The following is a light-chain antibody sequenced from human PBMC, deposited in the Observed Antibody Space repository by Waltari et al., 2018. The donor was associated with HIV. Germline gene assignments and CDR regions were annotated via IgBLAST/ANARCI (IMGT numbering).Light chain of an antibody. J-gene: IGLJ3*02. V-gene: IGLV2-23*01. Sequence: QSALTQPASVSGSPGQSLTIACTATAVDIVYITFWAWYQHFTGRAPQLLIYGGSTRSSRVSHRFSATNSGKTASLTISGLQTADEAIYYCCAYVGTLTPAFGGGTQLTVL. CDR3: CAYVGTLTPA. CDR2: GGS. CDR1: AVDIVYITF.